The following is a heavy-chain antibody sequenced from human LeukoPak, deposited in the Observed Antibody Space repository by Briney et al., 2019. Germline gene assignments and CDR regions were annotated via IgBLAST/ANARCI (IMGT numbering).Heavy chain of an antibody. V-gene: IGHV1-3*01. Sequence: GASVKVSCKASGYIFTSYAMHWVRQAPGQRLEWIGWINAGNGNTKYSQKFQGRVTITRDTSASTAYMELSSLRSEDTAVYYCARVRGSYYEADYWGQGTLVTVSS. CDR2: INAGNGNT. CDR1: GYIFTSYA. D-gene: IGHD1-26*01. CDR3: ARVRGSYYEADY. J-gene: IGHJ4*02.